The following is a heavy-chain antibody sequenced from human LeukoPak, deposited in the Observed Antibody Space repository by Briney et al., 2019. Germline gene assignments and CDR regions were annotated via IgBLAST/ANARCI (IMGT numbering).Heavy chain of an antibody. D-gene: IGHD6-19*01. J-gene: IGHJ4*02. CDR2: ISSNGGST. CDR3: VRISSSGWYAGDY. CDR1: GFTFSSYA. V-gene: IGHV3-64D*06. Sequence: GGSLRLSCSASGFTFSSYAMHWVRQAPGKGLEYVSAISSNGGSTYYADSVKGRFTISRDNSKNTLYLQMSSLRAEDTAVYYCVRISSSGWYAGDYWGREPWSPSPQ.